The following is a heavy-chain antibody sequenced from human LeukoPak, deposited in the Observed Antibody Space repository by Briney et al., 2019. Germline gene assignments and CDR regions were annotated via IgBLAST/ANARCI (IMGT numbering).Heavy chain of an antibody. J-gene: IGHJ5*02. D-gene: IGHD1-26*01. CDR1: GYTFTGYY. CDR2: INPNSGGT. Sequence: ASVKVSCKASGYTFTGYYMHWVRQVPGQGLEWMGWINPNSGGTNYAQKFQGRVTMTRDTSISTAYMELSRLRSDDTAVYYCARVKGGSYGRFDPWGQGTLVTVSS. V-gene: IGHV1-2*02. CDR3: ARVKGGSYGRFDP.